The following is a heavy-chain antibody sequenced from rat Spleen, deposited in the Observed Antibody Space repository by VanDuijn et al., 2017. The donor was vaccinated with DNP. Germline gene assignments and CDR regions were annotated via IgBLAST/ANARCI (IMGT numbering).Heavy chain of an antibody. J-gene: IGHJ4*01. Sequence: EVQLQDSGPGLLKPSQSLSLTCSVTGYSISRTYWGWFRKFPGNKMEWIGHITYSGSATYNPSLKSRISITRDISKDQFFLQLNSVTAEDTATYYCARGGGYYYNYAMDAWGQGTSVTVSS. CDR1: GYSISRTY. CDR2: ITYSGSA. CDR3: ARGGGYYYNYAMDA. V-gene: IGHV3-1*01. D-gene: IGHD1-12*02.